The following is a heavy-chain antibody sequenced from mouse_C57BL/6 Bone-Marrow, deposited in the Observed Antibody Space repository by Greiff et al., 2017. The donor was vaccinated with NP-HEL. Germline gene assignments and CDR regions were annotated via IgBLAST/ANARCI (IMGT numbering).Heavy chain of an antibody. CDR2: IHPNSGST. Sequence: QVQLQQPGAELVKPGASVKLSCKASGYTFTSYWMHWVKQRPGQGLEWIGMIHPNSGSTNYNEKFKSKATLTVDKSSSTAYMQLSSLTSEDSAVYYCARWSVYGRYFDDWGKGTTLTVSS. J-gene: IGHJ2*01. V-gene: IGHV1-64*01. CDR3: ARWSVYGRYFDD. D-gene: IGHD1-1*01. CDR1: GYTFTSYW.